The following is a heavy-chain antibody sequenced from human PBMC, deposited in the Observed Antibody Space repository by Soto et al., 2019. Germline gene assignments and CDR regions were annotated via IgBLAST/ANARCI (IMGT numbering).Heavy chain of an antibody. CDR3: AREIRVVVPAAIPYVDY. D-gene: IGHD2-2*01. V-gene: IGHV1-18*01. J-gene: IGHJ4*02. CDR1: GYTFTSYG. CDR2: ISAYNGNT. Sequence: QVQLVQSGAEVKKPGASVKVSCKASGYTFTSYGISWVRQAPGQGLEWMGWISAYNGNTNYAQKLQGRVTMTTDTSTSTAYMELRSLRSDDTAVYYCAREIRVVVPAAIPYVDYWGQGTLVTVSS.